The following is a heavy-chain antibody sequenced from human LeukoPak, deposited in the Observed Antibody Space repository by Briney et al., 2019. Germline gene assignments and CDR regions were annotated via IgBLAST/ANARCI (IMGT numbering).Heavy chain of an antibody. CDR2: IYTSGST. V-gene: IGHV4-4*07. CDR1: GGPISSYY. D-gene: IGHD6-13*01. Sequence: SETLSLTCTVSGGPISSYYWSWIRQPAGKGLEWIGRIYTSGSTNYNPSLKSRVTMSVDTSKNQFSLKLSSVTAADTAVYYCAKDRRPNSYSSSWLDYWGQGTLITVSS. CDR3: AKDRRPNSYSSSWLDY. J-gene: IGHJ4*02.